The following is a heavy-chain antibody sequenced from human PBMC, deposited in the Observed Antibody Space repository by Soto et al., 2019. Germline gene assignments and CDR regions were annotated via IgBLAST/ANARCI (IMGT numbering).Heavy chain of an antibody. D-gene: IGHD2-8*01. CDR1: GGSISRYY. CDR3: ARDRSTYGGGGTGEVKENWFDP. CDR2: AYYSGDT. J-gene: IGHJ5*02. V-gene: IGHV4-59*01. Sequence: QVQLQESGPGLVKASETLSLTCSVSGGSISRYYWSWIRQPPGKGLEWIGYAYYSGDTGYNPSLKSRVNMAVDTSKNQVSLKLSSVTAADTAVYYCARDRSTYGGGGTGEVKENWFDPWGQGALVTVSS.